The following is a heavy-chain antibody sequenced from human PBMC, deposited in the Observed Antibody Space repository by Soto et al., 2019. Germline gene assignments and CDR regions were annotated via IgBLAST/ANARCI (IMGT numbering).Heavy chain of an antibody. CDR3: ARGGDCSGGSCYPLPDYYYGMDF. V-gene: IGHV3-66*01. D-gene: IGHD2-15*01. CDR1: GFTVSSNY. J-gene: IGHJ6*02. Sequence: GGSLRLSCAASGFTVSSNYMSWVRQAPGKGLEWVSVIYSGGSTYYADSVKGRFTISRDNSKNTLYLQMNSLRAEDTAVYYCARGGDCSGGSCYPLPDYYYGMDFWGQGTTVTVSS. CDR2: IYSGGST.